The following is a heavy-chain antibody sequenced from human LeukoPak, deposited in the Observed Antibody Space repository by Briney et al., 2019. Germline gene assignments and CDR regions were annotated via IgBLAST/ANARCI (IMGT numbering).Heavy chain of an antibody. Sequence: GGSLRLSCAASGYSFSNSGMSWVRQAPAKGLEWVAGISGGGANTHYADSVKGRFTISRDNSKNTLFLQMNSLRDEDTAIYYCSKWNGYGDYWGQGTLVTVSS. D-gene: IGHD1-1*01. CDR3: SKWNGYGDY. CDR1: GYSFSNSG. V-gene: IGHV3-23*01. J-gene: IGHJ4*02. CDR2: ISGGGANT.